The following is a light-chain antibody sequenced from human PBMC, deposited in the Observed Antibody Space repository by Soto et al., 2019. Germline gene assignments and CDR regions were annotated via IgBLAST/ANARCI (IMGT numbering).Light chain of an antibody. V-gene: IGKV3-20*01. Sequence: EIVLTQSPGTLSLSPGERATLSCRASQSVSSTYLAWYRQNPGQAPRLLIYGASSRATGIPDRFSGSGSGTDFTLTISRLEPEDFAVYYCQHFGSSTWTFGQGTKVEVK. CDR1: QSVSSTY. CDR3: QHFGSSTWT. J-gene: IGKJ1*01. CDR2: GAS.